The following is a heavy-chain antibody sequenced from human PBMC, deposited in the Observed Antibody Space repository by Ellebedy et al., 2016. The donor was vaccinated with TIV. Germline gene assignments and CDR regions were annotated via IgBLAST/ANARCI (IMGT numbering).Heavy chain of an antibody. V-gene: IGHV1-18*01. J-gene: IGHJ4*02. CDR2: ISAYNGHT. D-gene: IGHD3-22*01. Sequence: AASVTVSCKASGYTFSNYGISWVRPSPGQGLEWMGWISAYNGHTNYAQKLKRRVTMTTDPSTNTAYMELRSLISDDTAVYYCARDEGGEGSMIVVVHFDYWGQGTLVTVSS. CDR3: ARDEGGEGSMIVVVHFDY. CDR1: GYTFSNYG.